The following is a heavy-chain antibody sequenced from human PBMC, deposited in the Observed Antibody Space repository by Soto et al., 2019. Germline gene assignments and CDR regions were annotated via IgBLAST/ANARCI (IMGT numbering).Heavy chain of an antibody. J-gene: IGHJ6*02. V-gene: IGHV1-69*13. CDR3: ARDLGRMNYDFWSGYYVVTAIHAYYYGMDV. CDR2: IIPIFGTA. CDR1: GGTFSSYA. Sequence: SVKVSCKASGGTFSSYAISWVRQAPGQGLEWMGGIIPIFGTANYAQKFQGRVTITADESTSTAYMELSSLRSEDTAVYYCARDLGRMNYDFWSGYYVVTAIHAYYYGMDVWGQGTSVTVSS. D-gene: IGHD3-3*01.